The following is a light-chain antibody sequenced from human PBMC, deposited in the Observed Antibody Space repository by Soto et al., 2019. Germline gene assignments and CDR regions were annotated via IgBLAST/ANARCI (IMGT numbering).Light chain of an antibody. CDR1: QNVANY. Sequence: EIVLTQSPGTLSLSPWERATLSCRASQNVANYLDWYQQKPGQAPRLLIYESSNRATGIAARFSGSGSGTDFTLTVSSLEPEDFAVYYCQQYGSSGTFGQGTKVDIK. CDR3: QQYGSSGT. CDR2: ESS. J-gene: IGKJ1*01. V-gene: IGKV3-11*01.